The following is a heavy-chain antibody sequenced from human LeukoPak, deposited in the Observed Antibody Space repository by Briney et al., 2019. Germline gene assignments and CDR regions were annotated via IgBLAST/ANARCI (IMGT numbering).Heavy chain of an antibody. V-gene: IGHV3-23*01. CDR1: GFTFRNYA. CDR3: TKGGDYSSSSPDY. J-gene: IGHJ4*02. Sequence: PGGSLRLSCAASGFTFRNYAMNWVRQAPGKGLEWVSGIGGNVGSTYYADSVKGRFTISRDNSKNTLYLQMNSLRAEDTAVYFCTKGGDYSSSSPDYWGQGTLVTVSS. D-gene: IGHD6-13*01. CDR2: IGGNVGST.